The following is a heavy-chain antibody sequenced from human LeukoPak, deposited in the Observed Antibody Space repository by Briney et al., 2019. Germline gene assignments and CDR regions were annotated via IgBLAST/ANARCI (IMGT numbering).Heavy chain of an antibody. D-gene: IGHD3-9*01. V-gene: IGHV3-23*01. CDR2: ISGTTGST. CDR1: GFTFSSYA. J-gene: IGHJ4*02. CDR3: AKDTFDYLRYYFDY. Sequence: GGSLRLSCAASGFTFSSYAMNWVRQAPGKGLEWVSTISGTTGSTYYADSVKGRFTIPRNNSKNTLYLQMNILRADDTAVYYCAKDTFDYLRYYFDYWGQGTLVTVSS.